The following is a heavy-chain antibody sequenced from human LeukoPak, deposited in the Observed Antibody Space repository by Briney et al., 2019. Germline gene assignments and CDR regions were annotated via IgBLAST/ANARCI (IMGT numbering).Heavy chain of an antibody. Sequence: SVKVSCKASGGTFNNYAISWVRQPPGQGLEWMGGIIPIFGTPNYAQKFQDRVTITTDESTNTAYVEMRSLRSEDSAVHYCAWYTWKWFRSIAFDIWGQGTRGTVSS. CDR1: GGTFNNYA. CDR3: AWYTWKWFRSIAFDI. J-gene: IGHJ3*02. V-gene: IGHV1-69*05. D-gene: IGHD1-1*01. CDR2: IIPIFGTP.